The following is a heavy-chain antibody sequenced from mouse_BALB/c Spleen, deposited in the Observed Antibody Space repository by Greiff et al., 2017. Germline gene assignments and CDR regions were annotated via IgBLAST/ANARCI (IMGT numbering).Heavy chain of an antibody. CDR2: ISSGGGST. D-gene: IGHD2-3*01. Sequence: EVQLVESGGGLVKPGGSLKLSCAASGFAFNSYDMSWVRQTPEKRLEWVAYISSGGGSTYYPDTVKGRFTISRDNAKNTLYLQMSSLKSEDTAMYYCARGLYDGYYGIFAYWGQGTLVTVSA. CDR3: ARGLYDGYYGIFAY. J-gene: IGHJ3*01. V-gene: IGHV5-12-1*01. CDR1: GFAFNSYD.